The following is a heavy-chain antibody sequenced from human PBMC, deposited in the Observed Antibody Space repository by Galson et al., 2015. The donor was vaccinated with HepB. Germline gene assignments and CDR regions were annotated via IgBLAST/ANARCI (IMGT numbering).Heavy chain of an antibody. CDR1: GFTFSSYW. Sequence: SLRLSCAASGFTFSSYWMSWVRQAPGKGLEWVANIKQDGSEKYYVDSAKGRFTISRDNAKNSLYLQMNSLRAEDTAVYYCARAQVGYDFWSGQDAFDIWGQGTMVTVSS. J-gene: IGHJ3*02. D-gene: IGHD3-3*01. CDR2: IKQDGSEK. CDR3: ARAQVGYDFWSGQDAFDI. V-gene: IGHV3-7*01.